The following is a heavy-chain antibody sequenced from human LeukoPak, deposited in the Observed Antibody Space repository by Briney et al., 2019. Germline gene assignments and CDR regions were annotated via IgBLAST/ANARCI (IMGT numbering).Heavy chain of an antibody. D-gene: IGHD5-18*01. CDR1: GGTFSSYA. CDR3: ARDRGYSITFDY. CDR2: IIPIFGTA. V-gene: IGHV1-69*06. Sequence: ASVKVSCKSSGGTFSSYAISWVRQAPGQGLEWMGRIIPIFGTANYAQKFQGRVTITADKSTSTAYMELSSLRSEDTAVYYCARDRGYSITFDYWLQGTLVTVSS. J-gene: IGHJ4*02.